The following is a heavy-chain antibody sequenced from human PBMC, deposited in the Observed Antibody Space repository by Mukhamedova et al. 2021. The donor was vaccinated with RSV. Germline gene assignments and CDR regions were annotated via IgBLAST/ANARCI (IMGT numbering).Heavy chain of an antibody. Sequence: GLEWMGWISAYNGNTNYAQKLQGRVTMTTDTSTSTAYMELRSPRSDDTAVYYCARTASYFLSGEAFDYLGQGTLVTVSS. CDR3: ARTASYFLSGEAFDY. D-gene: IGHD3-3*01. J-gene: IGHJ4*02. V-gene: IGHV1-18*01. CDR2: ISAYNGNT.